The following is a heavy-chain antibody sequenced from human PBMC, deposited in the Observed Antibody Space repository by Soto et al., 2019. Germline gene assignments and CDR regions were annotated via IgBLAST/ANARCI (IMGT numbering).Heavy chain of an antibody. V-gene: IGHV3-9*01. CDR2: ISWNSGSI. D-gene: IGHD3-10*01. J-gene: IGHJ6*03. CDR1: GFTFDDYA. Sequence: GGSLRLSCAASGFTFDDYAMHWVRQAPGKGLEWVSGISWNSGSIGYADSVKGRFTISRDNAKNSLYLQMNSLRAEDTALYYCAKDDGHHGSGYMDVWGKGTTVTVSS. CDR3: AKDDGHHGSGYMDV.